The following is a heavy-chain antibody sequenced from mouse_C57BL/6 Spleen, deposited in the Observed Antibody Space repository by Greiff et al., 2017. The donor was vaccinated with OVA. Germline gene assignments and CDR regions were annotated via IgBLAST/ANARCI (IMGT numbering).Heavy chain of an antibody. V-gene: IGHV1-59*01. J-gene: IGHJ2*01. CDR2: IDPSDSYT. CDR3: ARSGYYSNYYFDY. Sequence: QVQLQQSGAELVRPGTSVKLSCKASGYTFTSYWMHWVKQRPGQGLEWIGVIDPSDSYTNYNQKFKGKATLTVDTSSSTAYMQLSSLTSEDSAVYYCARSGYYSNYYFDYWGQGTTLTVSS. D-gene: IGHD2-5*01. CDR1: GYTFTSYW.